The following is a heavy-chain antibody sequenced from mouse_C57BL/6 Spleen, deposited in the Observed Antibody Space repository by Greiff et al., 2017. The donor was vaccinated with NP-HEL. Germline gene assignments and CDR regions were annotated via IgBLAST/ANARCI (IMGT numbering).Heavy chain of an antibody. CDR2: IDPETGGT. D-gene: IGHD5-1*01. Sequence: VQLQQSGAELVRPGASVTLSCKASGYTFTDYEMHWVKQTPVHGLEWIGAIDPETGGTAYNQKFKGKAILTADKSSSTAYMELRSLTSEDSAVYYCTRGGRYLPYYFDYWGQGTTLTVSS. CDR1: GYTFTDYE. V-gene: IGHV1-15*01. J-gene: IGHJ2*01. CDR3: TRGGRYLPYYFDY.